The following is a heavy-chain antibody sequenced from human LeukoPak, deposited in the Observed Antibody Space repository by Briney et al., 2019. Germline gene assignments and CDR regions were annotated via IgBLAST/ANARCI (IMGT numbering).Heavy chain of an antibody. J-gene: IGHJ3*02. D-gene: IGHD3-3*01. V-gene: IGHV3-23*01. CDR3: ANPWITIFGVVIRGDDAFDI. CDR1: GFTFSSYA. CDR2: ISGSGGST. Sequence: GGSLRLSCAASGFTFSSYAMSWVRQAPGKGLEWVSAISGSGGSTYYADPVKGRFTISRDNSKNTLYLQMNSLRAEDTAVYYCANPWITIFGVVIRGDDAFDIWGQGTMVTVSS.